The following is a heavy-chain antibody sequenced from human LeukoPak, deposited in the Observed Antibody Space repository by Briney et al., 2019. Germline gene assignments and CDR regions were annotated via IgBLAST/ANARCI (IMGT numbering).Heavy chain of an antibody. D-gene: IGHD3-3*01. CDR3: ARRVVNNRNWYFDL. CDR1: GYSFTRNW. V-gene: IGHV5-51*01. Sequence: GESLKISCKGSGYSFTRNWIGWVRQMPGKGLVWMAIIYPGDSDTRYSPSFQGQVTISADKSINTAYLQWSSLKASDTAMYYCARRVVNNRNWYFDLWGRGTLVTVSS. CDR2: IYPGDSDT. J-gene: IGHJ2*01.